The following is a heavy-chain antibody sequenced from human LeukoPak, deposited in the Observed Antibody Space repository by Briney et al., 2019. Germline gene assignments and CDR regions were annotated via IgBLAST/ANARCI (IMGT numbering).Heavy chain of an antibody. Sequence: ASVKVSCKASGYTFKNYVINWVRQATGQGLEWMGWMNPNSGNTGFAQKFQDRVSMTRDTSVNTAYMELTSLRAEDTAVYYCAKIPSGPAVFRYYFDYWGQGTLVTVPS. D-gene: IGHD2-2*01. CDR1: GYTFKNYV. CDR3: AKIPSGPAVFRYYFDY. J-gene: IGHJ4*02. CDR2: MNPNSGNT. V-gene: IGHV1-8*02.